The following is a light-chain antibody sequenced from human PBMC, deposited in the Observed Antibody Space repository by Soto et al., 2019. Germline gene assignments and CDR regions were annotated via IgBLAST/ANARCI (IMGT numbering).Light chain of an antibody. J-gene: IGKJ4*01. CDR1: QDISDF. CDR3: QQYDDFPFT. Sequence: DIQMTQSPSSLSASVVDRFTITFQASQDISDFLNWYQQKPGKAPKLLIYDASNLETGVPSRFRGSGSGTDFSFTISSLRPEDIATYYCQQYDDFPFTFGGGTKVDIK. V-gene: IGKV1-33*01. CDR2: DAS.